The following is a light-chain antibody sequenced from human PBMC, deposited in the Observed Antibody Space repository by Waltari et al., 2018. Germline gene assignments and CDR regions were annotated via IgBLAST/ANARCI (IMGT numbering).Light chain of an antibody. J-gene: IGKJ1*01. CDR3: MQSLQALWT. V-gene: IGKV2-28*01. CDR1: QSLLHGNGNNY. CDR2: LGS. Sequence: DIVVTQSPLTLPVTPGEPASISCRSTQSLLHGNGNNYLDWYLQKPGHSPQLLIYLGSNRASGVPDRFSGSGSGTDFTLRISRVEAEDVGVYYCMQSLQALWTFGPGTKLEI.